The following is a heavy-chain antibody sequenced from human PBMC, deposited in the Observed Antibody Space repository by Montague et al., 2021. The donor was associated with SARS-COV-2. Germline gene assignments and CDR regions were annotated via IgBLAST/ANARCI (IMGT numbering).Heavy chain of an antibody. J-gene: IGHJ4*02. CDR2: IYQSGSP. CDR1: GGSITTNNC. CDR3: AREGSRDGYNEGFDY. D-gene: IGHD5-24*01. V-gene: IGHV4-4*02. Sequence: SETLSLTCAVSGGSITTNNCGIWVRQSPGKGLEWFGEIYQSGSPNYNPSPKSRVTISVDRSTNQFSLSLTSVTAADTAVYYCAREGSRDGYNEGFDYWGQGTLVTVSS.